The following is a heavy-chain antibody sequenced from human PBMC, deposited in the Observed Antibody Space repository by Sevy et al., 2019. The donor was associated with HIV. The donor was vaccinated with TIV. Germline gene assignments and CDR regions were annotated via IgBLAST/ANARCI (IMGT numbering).Heavy chain of an antibody. Sequence: GGSLRLSCAASGFTVNSDYMSWVRQAPGKGLEWVSVVYSGGTTYYADSVKGRFTISRDNSKNILYLQMNSLRAEDTAVYYCARHISFGELGSWFDPWGQGTLVTASS. CDR2: VYSGGTT. CDR3: ARHISFGELGSWFDP. J-gene: IGHJ5*02. D-gene: IGHD3-10*01. CDR1: GFTVNSDY. V-gene: IGHV3-53*01.